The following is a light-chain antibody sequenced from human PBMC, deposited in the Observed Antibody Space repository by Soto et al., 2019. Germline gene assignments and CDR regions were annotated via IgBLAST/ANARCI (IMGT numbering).Light chain of an antibody. CDR2: SSS. V-gene: IGKV3-15*01. CDR1: QTVSNN. CDR3: QQYNSWPLT. J-gene: IGKJ4*01. Sequence: EIVMTQYPATLSVSPGERATLSCRASQTVSNNLAWYQQKPGQAPRLLFYSSSTRATGVPARFSGSRSGTDFTLTISSLQSEDFAVYYYQQYNSWPLTFGGGTKVETK.